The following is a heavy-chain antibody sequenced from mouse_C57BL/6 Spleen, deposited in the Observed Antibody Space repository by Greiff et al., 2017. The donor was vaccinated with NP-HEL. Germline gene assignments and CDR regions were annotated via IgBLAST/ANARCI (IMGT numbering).Heavy chain of an antibody. J-gene: IGHJ4*01. CDR3: ARDYYGSRYAMDY. D-gene: IGHD1-1*01. CDR2: ISSGSSTI. V-gene: IGHV5-17*01. CDR1: GFTFSDYG. Sequence: EVKVEESGGGLVKPGGSLKLSCAASGFTFSDYGMHWVRQAPEKGLEWVAYISSGSSTIYYADTVKGRFTISRDNAKNTLFLQMTSLRSEDTAMYYCARDYYGSRYAMDYWGQGTSVTVSS.